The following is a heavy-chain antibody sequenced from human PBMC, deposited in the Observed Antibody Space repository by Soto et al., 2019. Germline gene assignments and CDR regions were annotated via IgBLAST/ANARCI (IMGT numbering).Heavy chain of an antibody. CDR2: VAHNGYS. D-gene: IGHD5-12*01. V-gene: IGHV4-4*02. J-gene: IGHJ4*02. Sequence: QVQLQESGPGLLKPSGTLSLTCTVSSGSITSSNWWSWVRQPPGKGLEWIGEVAHNGYSHPTSSLKSRVTISIDKSRNQFSLRLTSVTAAVTAVYYCARNRYDGYDFDSWGQGTLVAVSS. CDR3: ARNRYDGYDFDS. CDR1: SGSITSSNW.